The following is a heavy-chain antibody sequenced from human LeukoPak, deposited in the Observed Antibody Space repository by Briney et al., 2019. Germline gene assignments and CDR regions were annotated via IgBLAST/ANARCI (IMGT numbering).Heavy chain of an antibody. J-gene: IGHJ3*02. CDR2: INPNSGGT. Sequence: ASVKVSCKASGYTFTSYDINWVRQATGQGLEWMVWINPNSGGTNYAQKFQGRVTMTRDTSISTAYMELSRLTSDDTAVYYCTRVPRLRRLAFDIWGQGTMVTVSS. D-gene: IGHD4-17*01. CDR3: TRVPRLRRLAFDI. CDR1: GYTFTSYD. V-gene: IGHV1-2*02.